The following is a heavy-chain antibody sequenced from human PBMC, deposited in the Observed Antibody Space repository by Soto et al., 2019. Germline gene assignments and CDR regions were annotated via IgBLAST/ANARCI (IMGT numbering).Heavy chain of an antibody. CDR3: AGGRPSGSHPFRY. CDR2: INHSGIT. J-gene: IGHJ4*02. V-gene: IGHV4-34*01. Sequence: TSETLSLTCAVYGGSFSGYYWSWIRQPPGKGLEWMGEINHSGITNYNPSLKTRVTISVDTSKNQFSLKLSSVNAADTAVYYCAGGRPSGSHPFRYWGQGTLVTVSS. D-gene: IGHD1-26*01. CDR1: GGSFSGYY.